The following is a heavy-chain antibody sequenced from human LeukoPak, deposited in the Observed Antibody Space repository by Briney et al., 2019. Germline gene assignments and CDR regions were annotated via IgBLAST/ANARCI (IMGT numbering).Heavy chain of an antibody. D-gene: IGHD5-24*01. CDR1: GFTFSSYS. V-gene: IGHV3-21*01. CDR2: ISSSSSYI. CDR3: ARSRDGYNYFDY. J-gene: IGHJ4*02. Sequence: GGSPRLSCAASGFTFSSYSMNWVRQAPGKGLEWVSSISSSSSYIYYADSVKGRFTISRDNAKNSLYLQMNSLRAEDTAVYYCARSRDGYNYFDYWGQGTLVTVSS.